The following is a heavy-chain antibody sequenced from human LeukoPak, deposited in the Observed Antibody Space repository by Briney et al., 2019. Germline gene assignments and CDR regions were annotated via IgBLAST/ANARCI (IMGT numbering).Heavy chain of an antibody. V-gene: IGHV3-23*01. CDR3: AKPGIYCSGGSCYYFDY. Sequence: GGSLRLSCAASGFTFSSYAMSWVRQAPGKGLEWVSAISGSGGSTYYAGSVKGRFTISRDNSQNTLYLQMNSLRAEDTAVYYCAKPGIYCSGGSCYYFDYWGQGTLVTVSS. CDR1: GFTFSSYA. CDR2: ISGSGGST. D-gene: IGHD2-15*01. J-gene: IGHJ4*02.